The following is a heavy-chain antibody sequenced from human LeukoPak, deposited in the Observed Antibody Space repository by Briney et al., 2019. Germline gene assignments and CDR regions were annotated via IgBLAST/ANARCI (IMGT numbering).Heavy chain of an antibody. D-gene: IGHD3-22*01. CDR2: INPSGGST. J-gene: IGHJ4*02. CDR1: GYTFTSYY. Sequence: ASVKVSCKASGYTFTSYYMHWVRQAPGQGLEWMGIINPSGGSTSYAQKFQGRVTMTRDTSTSTVYMELSSLRSGATGVYYCARDWVHRSGYYSDFDYWGQGTLVTVSS. V-gene: IGHV1-46*01. CDR3: ARDWVHRSGYYSDFDY.